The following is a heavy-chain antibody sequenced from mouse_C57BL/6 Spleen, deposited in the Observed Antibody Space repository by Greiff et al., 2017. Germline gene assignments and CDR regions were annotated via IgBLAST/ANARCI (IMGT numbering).Heavy chain of an antibody. J-gene: IGHJ4*01. CDR1: GFTFSDYY. CDR2: INYDGSST. D-gene: IGHD1-1*01. Sequence: EVQVVESEGGLVQPGSSMKLSCTASGFTFSDYYMAWVRQVPEKGLEWVANINYDGSSTYYLDSLKSRFIISRDNAKNILYLQMSSLKSEDTATYYCAREGTTVEDYAMDYWGQGTSVTVSS. V-gene: IGHV5-16*01. CDR3: AREGTTVEDYAMDY.